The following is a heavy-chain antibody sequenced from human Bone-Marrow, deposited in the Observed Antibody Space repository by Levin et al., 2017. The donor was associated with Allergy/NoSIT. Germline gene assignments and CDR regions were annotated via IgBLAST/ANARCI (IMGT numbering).Heavy chain of an antibody. J-gene: IGHJ4*02. Sequence: GGSLRLSCKGSGSSFTNYWIGWVRQMPGKGLEWMGIIHPGDSDTRYSPSFQGQVTFSVDKSISTAYLQWSSLRASDTAMYYCARLDGSGSYYNGMGYWGQGTLVTVSS. CDR3: ARLDGSGSYYNGMGY. CDR1: GSSFTNYW. CDR2: IHPGDSDT. D-gene: IGHD3-10*01. V-gene: IGHV5-51*01.